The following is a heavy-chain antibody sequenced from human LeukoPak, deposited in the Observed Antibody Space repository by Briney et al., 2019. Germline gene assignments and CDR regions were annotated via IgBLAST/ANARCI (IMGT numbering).Heavy chain of an antibody. V-gene: IGHV3-30-3*01. CDR3: ARDQRPYFDY. CDR1: GFTFSSYA. CDR2: ISYDGGNK. Sequence: GRSLRLSCAASGFTFSSYAMHWVRQAPGKGLEWVAVISYDGGNKYYADSVKGRFTISRDNSKNTLYLQMNSLRAEDTAVYYCARDQRPYFDYWGQGTLVTVSS. J-gene: IGHJ4*02.